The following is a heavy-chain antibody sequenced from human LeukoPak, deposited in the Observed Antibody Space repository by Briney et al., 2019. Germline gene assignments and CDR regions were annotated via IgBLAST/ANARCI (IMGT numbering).Heavy chain of an antibody. D-gene: IGHD2-21*02. V-gene: IGHV3-21*01. Sequence: GGSLRLSCAASGFTFSSYSMNWVRQAPGKGLEWVSPISSSSSYIYYADSVKGRFTISRDNAKNSLYLQMNSLRAEDTAVYYCARRLQVVTTMTYDAFDIWGQGTMVTVSS. J-gene: IGHJ3*02. CDR1: GFTFSSYS. CDR2: ISSSSSYI. CDR3: ARRLQVVTTMTYDAFDI.